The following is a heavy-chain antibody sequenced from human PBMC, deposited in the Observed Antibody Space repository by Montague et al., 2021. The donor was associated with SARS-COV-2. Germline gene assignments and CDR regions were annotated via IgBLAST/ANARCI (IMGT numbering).Heavy chain of an antibody. J-gene: IGHJ5*02. CDR1: GYSFTSYW. V-gene: IGHV5-51*01. D-gene: IGHD3-10*01. Sequence: QSGAEVKKPGESPKISCKGSGYSFTSYWIGWVRQMPGKGLEWMGIIYPGDSDTRYSPSFQGQVTISADKSISTAYLQWGSLKASDTAMYYCARHLYEGFGEFFAYWLGPWGQGTLVTVSS. CDR3: ARHLYEGFGEFFAYWLGP. CDR2: IYPGDSDT.